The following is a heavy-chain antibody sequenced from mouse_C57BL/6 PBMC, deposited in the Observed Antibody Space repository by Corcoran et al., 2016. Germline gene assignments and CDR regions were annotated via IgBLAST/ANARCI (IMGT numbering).Heavy chain of an antibody. D-gene: IGHD2-5*01. CDR2: IDPANGNT. J-gene: IGHJ3*01. V-gene: IGHV14-3*01. CDR3: ALYYSNLAWFAY. Sequence: EVQLQQSVAELVRPGASVKLSCTASGFNIKNTYMHWVKQRPEQGLEWIGRIDPANGNTKYAPTVQGKATITADTSSNTAYLQLSSLTPEDTAIYYCALYYSNLAWFAYWGQGTLVTVSA. CDR1: GFNIKNTY.